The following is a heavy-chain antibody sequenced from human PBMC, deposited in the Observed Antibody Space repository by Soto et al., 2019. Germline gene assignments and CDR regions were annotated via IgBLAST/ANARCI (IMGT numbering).Heavy chain of an antibody. D-gene: IGHD5-12*01. J-gene: IGHJ4*02. V-gene: IGHV1-69*02. CDR2: IIPILGIA. CDR1: GGTFSSYT. Sequence: SVKVSCKASGGTFSSYTISWVRQAPGQGLEWMGRIIPILGIANYAQKFQGRVTITADKSTSTAYMELSSLRSEDTAVYYCVSLNSGYDLAQRDWGQRTLVTVSS. CDR3: VSLNSGYDLAQRD.